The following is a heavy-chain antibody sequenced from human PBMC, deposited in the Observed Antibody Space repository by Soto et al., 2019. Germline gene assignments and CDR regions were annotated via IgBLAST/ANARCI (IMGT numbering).Heavy chain of an antibody. V-gene: IGHV2-5*02. CDR2: TYWDDDN. J-gene: IGHJ4*02. CDR1: GFSLSTVGVG. D-gene: IGHD2-15*01. CDR3: VHLLFMGPGDY. Sequence: QITLQESGPTLVKPTQTLTLTCTFSGFSLSTVGVGVGWIRQPQGKALEWLELTYWDDDNRYRPSLRHRLTITKDIYTNRVVLTLADVDPVDTATYYCVHLLFMGPGDYWGQGILVTVCS.